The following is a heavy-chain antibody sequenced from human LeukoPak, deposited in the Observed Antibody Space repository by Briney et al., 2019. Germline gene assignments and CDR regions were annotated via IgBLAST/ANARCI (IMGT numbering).Heavy chain of an antibody. D-gene: IGHD3-9*01. Sequence: GASVKVSCKASGYTFTSYGISWVRQAPGQGLEWMGGIIPLFDTANYAQKLQGRVTITADKSTSTAYIELSSLRSEDTAVYYCASEPPFYDILTAYSPYPWGQGTLVTVSS. CDR1: GYTFTSYG. V-gene: IGHV1-69*06. CDR2: IIPLFDTA. J-gene: IGHJ5*02. CDR3: ASEPPFYDILTAYSPYP.